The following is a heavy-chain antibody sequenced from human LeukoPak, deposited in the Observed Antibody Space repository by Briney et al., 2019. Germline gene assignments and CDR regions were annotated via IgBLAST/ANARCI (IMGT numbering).Heavy chain of an antibody. CDR2: IYSDNT. CDR1: GFTVSSNS. V-gene: IGHV3-53*01. CDR3: AKGGGYEAQYYYYYLDV. D-gene: IGHD5-12*01. Sequence: GSLRLSCTVSGFTVSSNSMSWVRQAPGKGLEWVSFIYSDNTHYSDSVKGRFTISRDNSKNTLYLQMNSLRAEDTAVYYCAKGGGYEAQYYYYYLDVWGKGTTVTISS. J-gene: IGHJ6*03.